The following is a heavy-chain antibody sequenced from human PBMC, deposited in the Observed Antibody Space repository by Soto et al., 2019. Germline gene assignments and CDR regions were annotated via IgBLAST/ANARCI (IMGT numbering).Heavy chain of an antibody. J-gene: IGHJ5*01. CDR2: ISLSGLTI. Sequence: GKGLEWISYISLSGLTIYYAYSVQGRFTISRDNDQKSLYLQMDSLRDEDTAVYYCARDRYCTSTSCYSPVDSWGRGTLVTVSS. CDR3: ARDRYCTSTSCYSPVDS. V-gene: IGHV3-48*02. D-gene: IGHD2-2*01.